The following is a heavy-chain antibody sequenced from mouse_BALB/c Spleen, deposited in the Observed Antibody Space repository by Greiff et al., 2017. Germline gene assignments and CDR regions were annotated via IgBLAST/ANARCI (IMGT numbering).Heavy chain of an antibody. J-gene: IGHJ4*01. Sequence: EVQLQHSGAELVKPGASVKLSCTASGFNIKDTYMHWVKQRPEQGLEWIGRIDPANGNTKYDPKFQGKATITADTSSNTAYLQLSSLTSEDTAVYYCARDGNYVGAMDYWGQGTSVTVSS. CDR3: ARDGNYVGAMDY. CDR2: IDPANGNT. CDR1: GFNIKDTY. V-gene: IGHV14-3*02. D-gene: IGHD2-1*01.